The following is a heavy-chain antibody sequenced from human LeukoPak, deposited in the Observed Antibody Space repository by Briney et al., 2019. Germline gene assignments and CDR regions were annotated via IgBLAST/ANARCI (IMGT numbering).Heavy chain of an antibody. CDR3: ARGGGLDV. V-gene: IGHV3-7*03. CDR1: GFTFSSYS. J-gene: IGHJ6*02. Sequence: GGSLRLSCAASGFTFSSYSLNWARQAPGKGLEWVASINHNGNVNYYVDSVKGRFTISRDNAKNSLYLQMSNLRAEDTAVYFCARGGGLDVWGQGATVTVSS. CDR2: INHNGNVN. D-gene: IGHD3-16*01.